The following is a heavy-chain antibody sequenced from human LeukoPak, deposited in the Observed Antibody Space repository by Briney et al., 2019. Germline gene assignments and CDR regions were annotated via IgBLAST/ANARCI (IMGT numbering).Heavy chain of an antibody. D-gene: IGHD3-3*01. Sequence: PGGSLRLSCAASGFTFSGSGMHWVRQASGKGLEWVANIKQDGSEKYYVDSVKGRFTISRDNAKNSLYLQMNSLRAEDTAMYYCARDLGTYYDFWSGYYTGSDYWGQGTLVTVSS. J-gene: IGHJ4*02. CDR2: IKQDGSEK. CDR3: ARDLGTYYDFWSGYYTGSDY. CDR1: GFTFSGSG. V-gene: IGHV3-7*01.